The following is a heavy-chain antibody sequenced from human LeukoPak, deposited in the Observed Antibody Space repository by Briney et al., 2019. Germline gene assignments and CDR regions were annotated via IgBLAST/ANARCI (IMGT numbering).Heavy chain of an antibody. CDR2: IYYSGST. D-gene: IGHD6-13*01. CDR1: GGSISSYY. CDR3: ARGSWYENWFDP. Sequence: PSETLSLTCTVSGGSISSYYWSWLRQPPGKGLEWIGYIYYSGSTYYNPSLKSRVTISVDTSKNQFSLKLSSVTAADTAVYYCARGSWYENWFDPWGQGTLVTVSS. V-gene: IGHV4-59*06. J-gene: IGHJ5*02.